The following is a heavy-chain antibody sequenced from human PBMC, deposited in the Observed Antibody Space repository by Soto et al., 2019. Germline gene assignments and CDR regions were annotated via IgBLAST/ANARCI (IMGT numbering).Heavy chain of an antibody. V-gene: IGHV1-2*02. J-gene: IGHJ4*02. CDR3: ARELRSLASPLDF. CDR2: INTRTGFT. D-gene: IGHD1-26*01. CDR1: GYMFTDYY. Sequence: VQLVHSATEVKKPGASVKVSCKASGYMFTDYYIYWVRQAPGHGLEWVGWINTRTGFTNYAQKFPFSVTMTRDTSTDTVYLELRGLGSDDTAVYFGARELRSLASPLDFWGQGSLVTFA.